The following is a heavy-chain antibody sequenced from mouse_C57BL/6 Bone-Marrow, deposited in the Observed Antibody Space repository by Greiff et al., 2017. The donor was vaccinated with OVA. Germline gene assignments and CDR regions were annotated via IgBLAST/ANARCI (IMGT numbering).Heavy chain of an antibody. CDR1: GYTFTSYW. D-gene: IGHD3-2*02. Sequence: QVQLQQPGTELVKPGASVKLSCKASGYTFTSYWIHWVKQRPGQGLEWIGNINPSNGGTNYNEKFKSKATLTVDKSSSTAYMQLSSLTSEDSAVYYCTRKTAQAPYYFDYWGQGTTLTVSS. CDR2: INPSNGGT. J-gene: IGHJ2*01. CDR3: TRKTAQAPYYFDY. V-gene: IGHV1-53*01.